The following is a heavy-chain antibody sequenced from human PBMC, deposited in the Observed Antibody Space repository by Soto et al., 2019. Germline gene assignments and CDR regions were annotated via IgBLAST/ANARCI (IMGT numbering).Heavy chain of an antibody. CDR2: INSDGSIT. D-gene: IGHD4-17*01. CDR3: ARDPRPYGGNSPIDY. V-gene: IGHV3-74*01. J-gene: IGHJ4*02. CDR1: GFSFSTYW. Sequence: GGSLRLSCAASGFSFSTYWMHWVCQAPEKGLVWVSRINSDGSITNYADSVRGRFTISRDNAKNTLYLQMNSLRAEDTAVYYCARDPRPYGGNSPIDYWGQGTLVTVSS.